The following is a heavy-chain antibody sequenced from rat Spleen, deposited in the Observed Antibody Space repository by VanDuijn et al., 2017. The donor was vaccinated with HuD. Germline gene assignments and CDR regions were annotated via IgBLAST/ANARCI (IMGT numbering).Heavy chain of an antibody. D-gene: IGHD1-1*01. CDR1: GFSLMDYS. V-gene: IGHV2S30*01. CDR2: MKYDGDT. Sequence: QVQLKESGPGLVQPSQTLSLTCTVSGFSLMDYSVHWVRQPPGKGLEWMGRMKYDGDTYYNSALKSRLSISRDTSKSQVFLKMNSLQTEDTAIYYCTRGDYYRYWGQGVMVTVSS. J-gene: IGHJ2*01. CDR3: TRGDYYRY.